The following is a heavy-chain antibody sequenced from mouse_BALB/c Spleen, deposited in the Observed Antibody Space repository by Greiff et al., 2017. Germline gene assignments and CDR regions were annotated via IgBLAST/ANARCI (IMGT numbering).Heavy chain of an antibody. Sequence: VQLQESGPGLVAPSQSLSITCTVSGFSLTGYGVNWVRQPPGKGLEWLGMIWGDGSTDYNSALKSRLSISKDNSKSQVFLKMNSLQTDDTARYYCARAAYYYGSRPFDYWGQGTTLTVSS. J-gene: IGHJ2*01. CDR1: GFSLTGYG. V-gene: IGHV2-6-7*01. CDR3: ARAAYYYGSRPFDY. D-gene: IGHD1-1*01. CDR2: IWGDGST.